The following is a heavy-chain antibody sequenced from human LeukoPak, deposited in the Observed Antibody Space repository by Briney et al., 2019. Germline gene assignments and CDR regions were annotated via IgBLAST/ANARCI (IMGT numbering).Heavy chain of an antibody. V-gene: IGHV4-59*01. J-gene: IGHJ4*02. Sequence: PSETLSLTCTVYGGAISSYYWSWIRQPPGNGLEWLGYIYYSGSTNYNPSLKSRVTISVATSKNQFSLKLSSVTAADTAVYYCAREAEAKYSNYVDYWGQGTLVTVSS. CDR2: IYYSGST. CDR3: AREAEAKYSNYVDY. CDR1: GGAISSYY. D-gene: IGHD4-11*01.